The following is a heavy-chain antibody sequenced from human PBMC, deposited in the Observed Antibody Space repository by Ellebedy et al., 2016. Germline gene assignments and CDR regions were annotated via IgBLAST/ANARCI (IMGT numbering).Heavy chain of an antibody. Sequence: SETLSLTXSVSGDTISSSRYYWGWIPQPPGKGLEWIGSIYYTGSPYYNPSLRSRVTISVETSKNQLSLKLTSVTATDTAVYYCARSLAVVLMVYDSWGQGTLVTVSS. J-gene: IGHJ4*02. V-gene: IGHV4-39*01. D-gene: IGHD2-8*01. CDR2: IYYTGSP. CDR1: GDTISSSRYY. CDR3: ARSLAVVLMVYDS.